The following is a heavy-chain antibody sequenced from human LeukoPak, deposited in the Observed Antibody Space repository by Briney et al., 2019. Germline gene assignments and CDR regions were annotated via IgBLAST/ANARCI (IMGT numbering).Heavy chain of an antibody. CDR1: GGSISSSSYY. J-gene: IGHJ6*03. CDR2: IYYSGST. Sequence: SETLSLTCTVSGGSISSSSYYWGWIRQPPGKGLEWIGSIYYSGSTYYNPSLKSRVTISVDTSKNQFSLKLSSVTAADTAVYYCARLLSGSGGSHTLHPGYYYYYYMDVWGKGTTVTVSS. V-gene: IGHV4-39*07. CDR3: ARLLSGSGGSHTLHPGYYYYYYMDV. D-gene: IGHD2-15*01.